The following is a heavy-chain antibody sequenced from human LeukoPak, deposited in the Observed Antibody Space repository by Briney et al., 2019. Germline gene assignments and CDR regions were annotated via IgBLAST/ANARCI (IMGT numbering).Heavy chain of an antibody. CDR1: GFPFISYV. V-gene: IGHV3-23*01. J-gene: IGHJ4*02. CDR3: AKAPTSGYYFFDY. Sequence: GSLRLSCAASGFPFISYVMSWVRQAPGKGLDWVTVISANTGRTYYADSVKGRFTISRDNSQNTLYLQMNSLRAEDTAVYYCAKAPTSGYYFFDYWGQGTLVTVSS. D-gene: IGHD3-22*01. CDR2: ISANTGRT.